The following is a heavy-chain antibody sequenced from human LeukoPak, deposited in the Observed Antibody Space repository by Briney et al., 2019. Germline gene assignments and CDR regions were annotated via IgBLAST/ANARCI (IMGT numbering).Heavy chain of an antibody. V-gene: IGHV4-31*03. D-gene: IGHD3-10*01. CDR2: IYYSGST. J-gene: IGHJ4*02. CDR3: ARAPIGSGNDYYFDY. CDR1: GGPISSGAYY. Sequence: SQTLSLTCTVSGGPISSGAYYWSWIRQHPGKGLEWIGYIYYSGSTYYNPSLKSRVIISIDTSKNQFSLNLSSVTAADTAVYYCARAPIGSGNDYYFDYWGQGTRVTVSS.